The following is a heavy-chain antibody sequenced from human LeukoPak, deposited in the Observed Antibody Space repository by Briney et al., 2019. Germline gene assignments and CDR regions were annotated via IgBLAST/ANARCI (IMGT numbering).Heavy chain of an antibody. D-gene: IGHD3-16*02. CDR1: GFTFSNAW. J-gene: IGHJ4*02. V-gene: IGHV3-15*01. CDR3: TTAGYDYVWGSYRYDVDY. CDR2: IKSKTDGGTT. Sequence: GGSLRLSCAASGFTFSNAWMSWVRQAPGKGLEWVGRIKSKTDGGTTDYAAPVKGRFTISRDDSKNTLYLQMNSLKTEDTAVYYCTTAGYDYVWGSYRYDVDYWGQGTLVTVSS.